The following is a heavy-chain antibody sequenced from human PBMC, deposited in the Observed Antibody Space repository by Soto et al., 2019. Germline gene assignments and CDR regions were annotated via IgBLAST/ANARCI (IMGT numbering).Heavy chain of an antibody. CDR1: GDGVSGNSAA. V-gene: IGHV6-1*01. Sequence: PSQTLSLTCAISGDGVSGNSAAWNWIRQSPARGLEWLGRTYYRSKWYNDYAESVKGRITIDPDTSKNQFSLHLNSVTPEDTAVYYCARDPNSNGWINAFDIWGQGTLVTVSS. CDR3: ARDPNSNGWINAFDI. J-gene: IGHJ3*02. D-gene: IGHD6-19*01. CDR2: TYYRSKWYN.